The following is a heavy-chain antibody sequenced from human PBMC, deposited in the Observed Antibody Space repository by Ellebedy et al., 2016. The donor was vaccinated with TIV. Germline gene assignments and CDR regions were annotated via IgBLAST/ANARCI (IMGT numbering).Heavy chain of an antibody. CDR2: IYYNGNT. Sequence: MPSETLSLTCTVSGGSIGSFYWSWIRQPPGKGLEWIGYIYYNGNTNYNPSLKSRVTMSVDTSENHFSLKLSSVTAADTAVYYCARPGADGGNAFDIWGQGTMITVSS. CDR1: GGSIGSFY. D-gene: IGHD3-10*01. V-gene: IGHV4-59*08. J-gene: IGHJ3*02. CDR3: ARPGADGGNAFDI.